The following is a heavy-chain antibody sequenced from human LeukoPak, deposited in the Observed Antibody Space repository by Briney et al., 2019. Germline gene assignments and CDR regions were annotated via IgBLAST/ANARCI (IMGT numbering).Heavy chain of an antibody. V-gene: IGHV3-21*01. D-gene: IGHD3-22*01. CDR3: AREDDSSGSPYDY. CDR1: GFTFSSYS. J-gene: IGHJ4*02. Sequence: GGSLRLSCAASGFTFSSYSMNWVRQAPGKGLEWVSSISSSSSYIYYADSVKGRFTISRDNAKNSLYLQMNSLRAEDTAVYYCAREDDSSGSPYDYWGQGTLVTVSS. CDR2: ISSSSSYI.